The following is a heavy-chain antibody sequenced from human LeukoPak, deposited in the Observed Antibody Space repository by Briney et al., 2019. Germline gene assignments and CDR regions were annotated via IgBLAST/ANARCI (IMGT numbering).Heavy chain of an antibody. Sequence: GGSLRLSCAASGFTFSSYAMSWVRQAPGKGLEWVSAISGSGGSTYYADSVKGRFTISRDNSKNTLYLQMNSLRAEETAVYYCAKNPHYYYGSGNYFDSWGQGTLVTVSS. V-gene: IGHV3-23*01. CDR3: AKNPHYYYGSGNYFDS. CDR1: GFTFSSYA. D-gene: IGHD3-10*01. CDR2: ISGSGGST. J-gene: IGHJ5*01.